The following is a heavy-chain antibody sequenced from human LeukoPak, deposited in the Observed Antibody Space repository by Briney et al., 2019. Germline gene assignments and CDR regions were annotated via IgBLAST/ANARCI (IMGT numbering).Heavy chain of an antibody. CDR1: GFTFSSHG. CDR3: ARDPQHSMDV. J-gene: IGHJ6*02. CDR2: IWYDGSHT. D-gene: IGHD6-13*01. Sequence: GRSLRLTCVGSGFTFSSHGMHWVRKAPGTGLEWVAVIWYDGSHTYYAESVKGRFTISRDDSNNTLYLQMNSLRADDTAIYYCARDPQHSMDVWGQGTTVTVSS. V-gene: IGHV3-33*01.